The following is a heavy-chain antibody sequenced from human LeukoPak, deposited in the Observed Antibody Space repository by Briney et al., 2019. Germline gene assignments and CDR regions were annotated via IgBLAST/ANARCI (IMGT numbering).Heavy chain of an antibody. CDR1: GFTFSNAW. CDR2: IRSKTDGGTI. CDR3: TTDRTMKGY. Sequence: PGGSLRLSCAASGFTFSNAWMAWVRQAPGKGLEWVGRIRSKTDGGTIDYAAPVKDRLTISRDDSKNTLYLQMNSLEIEDTAVYFCTTDRTMKGYWGQGTLVTVSS. V-gene: IGHV3-15*01. J-gene: IGHJ4*02. D-gene: IGHD3-22*01.